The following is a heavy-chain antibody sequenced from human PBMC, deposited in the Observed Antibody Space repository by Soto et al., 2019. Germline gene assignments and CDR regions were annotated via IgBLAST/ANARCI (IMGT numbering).Heavy chain of an antibody. J-gene: IGHJ4*02. CDR3: AKSAPMDAGDKYYYDF. CDR1: GRTFSPFG. V-gene: IGHV1-69*13. Sequence: SVKVSCKASGRTFSPFGISWVRQALGQVLEWMGGIIPFFGTARYSQKFEDRITITADESTNTVYMDLRSLTSEDTAIYYCAKSAPMDAGDKYYYDFWGQGAMVTVSS. CDR2: IIPFFGTA. D-gene: IGHD4-17*01.